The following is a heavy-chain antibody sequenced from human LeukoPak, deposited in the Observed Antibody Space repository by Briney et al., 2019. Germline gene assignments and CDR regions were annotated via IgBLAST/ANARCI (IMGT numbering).Heavy chain of an antibody. Sequence: ASVKVSCKASGYIFTSHYVHWLRQAPGQGLEWMAIIDGSRGDSRFAQKFQGRFTTTRDTSTSTVYMELRSLRSEDTALYFCARAPGPGHSSGFFDAWGQGTLVTVS. D-gene: IGHD6-25*01. V-gene: IGHV1-46*01. CDR2: IDGSRGDS. CDR3: ARAPGPGHSSGFFDA. J-gene: IGHJ4*02. CDR1: GYIFTSHY.